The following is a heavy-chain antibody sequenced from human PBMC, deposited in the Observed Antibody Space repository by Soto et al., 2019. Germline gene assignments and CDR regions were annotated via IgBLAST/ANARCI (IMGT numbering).Heavy chain of an antibody. CDR1: GFTFDDYA. CDR3: AKVVFEGSSSGVLFDY. CDR2: ISWNSGSI. Sequence: EVQLVESGGGLVQPGRSLRLSCAASGFTFDDYAMHWVRQAPGKGLEWVSGISWNSGSIGYADSVKGRFSISRDNAKNSLYLQMNSLRAEDTALYYCAKVVFEGSSSGVLFDYWGQRTLVTVSS. D-gene: IGHD6-6*01. V-gene: IGHV3-9*01. J-gene: IGHJ4*02.